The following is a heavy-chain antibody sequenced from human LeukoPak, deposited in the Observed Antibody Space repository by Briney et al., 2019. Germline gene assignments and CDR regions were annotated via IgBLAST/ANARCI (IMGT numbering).Heavy chain of an antibody. Sequence: ASVKVSCKASGCTFTSYDINWVRQATGQGPEWMGWMNPGSGNTGYAQRFQGRVTMTRDTSINTAYLERSSLTSEDTAVYYCAAHTYYYSSGSFAYWGQGTLVTASS. D-gene: IGHD3-10*01. CDR1: GCTFTSYD. V-gene: IGHV1-8*01. CDR3: AAHTYYYSSGSFAY. J-gene: IGHJ4*02. CDR2: MNPGSGNT.